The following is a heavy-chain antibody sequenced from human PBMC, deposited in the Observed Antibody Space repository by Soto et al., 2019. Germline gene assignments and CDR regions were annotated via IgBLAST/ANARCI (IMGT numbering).Heavy chain of an antibody. Sequence: EVQLVESGGGLVQPGGSLRLSCAASGFTFSSYSMNWVRQAPGKGLEWVSYISSSSSTIYYADSVKGRFTISRDNAKNSLYLQMTSLRAEDTAVYYCASEGRPLNWFAPGGQGTLVTVSS. CDR3: ASEGRPLNWFAP. CDR1: GFTFSSYS. J-gene: IGHJ5*02. CDR2: ISSSSSTI. V-gene: IGHV3-48*01.